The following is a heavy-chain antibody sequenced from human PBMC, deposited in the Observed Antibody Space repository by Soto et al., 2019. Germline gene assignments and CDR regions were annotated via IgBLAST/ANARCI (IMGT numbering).Heavy chain of an antibody. CDR1: GFTFSSYG. CDR2: IWYDGSNK. D-gene: IGHD4-17*01. J-gene: IGHJ4*02. V-gene: IGHV3-33*01. Sequence: QVQLVESGGGVVQPGRSLRLSCAASGFTFSSYGMHWVRQAPGKGLEWVAVIWYDGSNKYYAATVKGRFTISRDNSKNTLYLQMTSRRAEDTAVYYCAREYDYGDYRGGGKFDYWGQGTLVTVSS. CDR3: AREYDYGDYRGGGKFDY.